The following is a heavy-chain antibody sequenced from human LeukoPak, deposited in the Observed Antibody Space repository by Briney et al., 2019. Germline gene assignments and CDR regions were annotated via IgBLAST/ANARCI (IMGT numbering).Heavy chain of an antibody. CDR1: GYTFTDFY. J-gene: IGHJ6*03. Sequence: ASVKVSCKASGYTFTDFYIHWVRQAPGQGLEWMGRINPNSGGTNYAQKFQGRVTMTRDTSISTAYMELSRLRSDDTAVYYCARNPARGAKTEGYYYYYMDVWGKGTTVTVSS. V-gene: IGHV1-2*06. CDR3: ARNPARGAKTEGYYYYYMDV. CDR2: INPNSGGT. D-gene: IGHD2-2*01.